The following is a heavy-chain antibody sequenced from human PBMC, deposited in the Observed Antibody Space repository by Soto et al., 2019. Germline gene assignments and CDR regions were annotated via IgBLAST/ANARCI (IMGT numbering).Heavy chain of an antibody. CDR1: GGSISSGDYY. CDR3: ASHDYAHYGMDV. Sequence: SETLSLTCTVSGGSISSGDYYWSWIRQPPGKGLEWIGYIYYSGSTYYNPSLKSRVTISVDTSKNQFSLKLSSVTAADTAVYYCASHDYAHYGMDVGGQGTTVTVSS. CDR2: IYYSGST. J-gene: IGHJ6*02. V-gene: IGHV4-30-4*01. D-gene: IGHD3-16*01.